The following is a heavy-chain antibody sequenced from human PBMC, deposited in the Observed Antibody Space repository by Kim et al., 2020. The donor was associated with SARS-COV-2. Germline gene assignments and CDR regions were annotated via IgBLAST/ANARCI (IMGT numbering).Heavy chain of an antibody. D-gene: IGHD2-2*01. J-gene: IGHJ4*02. CDR3: ARESGGIVVVPAAKIPHFDY. V-gene: IGHV3-48*02. Sequence: GGSLRLSCAASGFTFSSYSMNWVRQAPGKGLEWVSYISSSSSTIYYADSVKGRFTISRDNAKNSLYLQMNSLRDEDTAVYYCARESGGIVVVPAAKIPHFDYWGQGTLVTVSS. CDR1: GFTFSSYS. CDR2: ISSSSSTI.